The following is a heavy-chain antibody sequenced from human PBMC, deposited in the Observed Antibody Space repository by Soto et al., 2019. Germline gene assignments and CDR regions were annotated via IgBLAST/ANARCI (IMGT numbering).Heavy chain of an antibody. CDR2: INSDGSRT. D-gene: IGHD1-26*01. J-gene: IGHJ6*03. CDR3: ARGELTFYYYYMDV. Sequence: EVQLVESGGGLVQPGGSLRLSCAASGSTFNTYWMHWVRQAPGKGLVWVSRINSDGSRTNYAASVKGRFTISRDSAKNTLYLQMNSLRAEDTAVYYCARGELTFYYYYMDVWGKGTTVTVSS. V-gene: IGHV3-74*01. CDR1: GSTFNTYW.